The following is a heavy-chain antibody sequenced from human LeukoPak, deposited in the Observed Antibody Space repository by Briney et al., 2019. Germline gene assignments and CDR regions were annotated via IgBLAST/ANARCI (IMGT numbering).Heavy chain of an antibody. V-gene: IGHV4-59*11. J-gene: IGHJ3*02. CDR1: GGSISSHY. CDR3: ARDPTTVTKGLDI. Sequence: SETLSLTCTVSGGSISSHYWSWIRQPPGKGLEWIGDISSIGSTNYNPSLKSRVTISVDTSKNQFSLKLTSVTAADTAVYFCARDPTTVTKGLDIWGQGTMVTVSS. CDR2: ISSIGST. D-gene: IGHD4-17*01.